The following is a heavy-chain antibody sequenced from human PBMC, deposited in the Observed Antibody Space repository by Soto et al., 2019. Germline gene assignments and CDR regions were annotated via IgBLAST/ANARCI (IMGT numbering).Heavy chain of an antibody. Sequence: EVQLVESGGGLVKPGGSLRLSCAASGFTFSSYSMNWVRQAPGKGLEWVSSISSSSSYIYYADSVKGRFTISRDNAKNSLYLQMNSLRAEDTAVYYCARDNSNMVRENWFDPWGQGTLVTVSS. D-gene: IGHD3-10*01. CDR1: GFTFSSYS. V-gene: IGHV3-21*01. CDR2: ISSSSSYI. CDR3: ARDNSNMVRENWFDP. J-gene: IGHJ5*02.